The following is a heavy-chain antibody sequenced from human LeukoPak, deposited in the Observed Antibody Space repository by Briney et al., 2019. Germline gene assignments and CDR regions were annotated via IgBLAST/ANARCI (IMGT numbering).Heavy chain of an antibody. CDR2: IYNSGST. V-gene: IGHV4-59*01. CDR1: GGSISIYY. CDR3: VRDWELTY. Sequence: SETLSLTCTVSGGSISIYYWSWIRQPPGKGLEWIGYIYNSGSTNYNPSLKSRVTISVGTSKNQFSLKLTSVTAADTAVYYCVRDWELTYWGLGSLVTVSS. J-gene: IGHJ4*02. D-gene: IGHD1-26*01.